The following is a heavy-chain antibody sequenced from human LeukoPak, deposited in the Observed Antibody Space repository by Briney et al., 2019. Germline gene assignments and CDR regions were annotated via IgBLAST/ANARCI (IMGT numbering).Heavy chain of an antibody. D-gene: IGHD6-19*01. Sequence: PGGSLRLSCAASGFTFSRYWMYWVRQAPGKGLVWVSRINSDGSDTSYADSVQGRFTISRDNAKNTLYLQMNSLRAENTAVYYCASCVAVPGLPGYWGQGTLVTVSS. CDR1: GFTFSRYW. CDR2: INSDGSDT. CDR3: ASCVAVPGLPGY. V-gene: IGHV3-74*01. J-gene: IGHJ4*02.